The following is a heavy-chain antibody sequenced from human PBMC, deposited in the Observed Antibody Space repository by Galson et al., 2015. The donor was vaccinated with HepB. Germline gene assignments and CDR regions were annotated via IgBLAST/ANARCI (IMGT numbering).Heavy chain of an antibody. CDR2: ITGDGDVT. Sequence: SLRLSCAASGLTFISHAMNWVRQAPGKGLEWVAGITGDGDVTGYADSVRGRFTISRDNSKNTLYLQMNSLRAEDTAVFYCAKGDRSGGPYYLDYLGQGTLVTVSS. D-gene: IGHD3-22*01. CDR1: GLTFISHA. J-gene: IGHJ4*02. V-gene: IGHV3-23*01. CDR3: AKGDRSGGPYYLDY.